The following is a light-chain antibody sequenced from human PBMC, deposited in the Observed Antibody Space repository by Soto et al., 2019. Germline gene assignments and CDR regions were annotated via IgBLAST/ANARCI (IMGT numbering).Light chain of an antibody. V-gene: IGKV3-20*01. J-gene: IGKJ5*01. CDR3: QQYGSASIT. Sequence: GLTQSPGTLSLSQGERATLSCRASPDVSSGLLAWYQQKPGQAPRLLIYGASGRATGIPDRLTGSGSGTEFTLTITSLEPEDFALYHCQQYGSASITFGQGTRLEI. CDR1: PDVSSGL. CDR2: GAS.